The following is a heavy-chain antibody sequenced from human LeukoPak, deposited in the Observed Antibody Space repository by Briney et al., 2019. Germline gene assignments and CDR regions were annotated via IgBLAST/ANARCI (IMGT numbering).Heavy chain of an antibody. CDR1: GFTFSSYG. CDR3: AKGVHGLHDYGDLYYMDV. J-gene: IGHJ6*03. D-gene: IGHD4-17*01. V-gene: IGHV3-30*02. Sequence: GGSLRLSCAASGFTFSSYGMHWVRQAPGKGLEWVAFIRYDGSNKYYADSVKGRFTISRDNSKNTLYLQMNSLRAEDTAVYYCAKGVHGLHDYGDLYYMDVWGKGTTVTVSS. CDR2: IRYDGSNK.